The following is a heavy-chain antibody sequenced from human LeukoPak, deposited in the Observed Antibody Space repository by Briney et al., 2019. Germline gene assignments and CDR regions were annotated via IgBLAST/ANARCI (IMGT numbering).Heavy chain of an antibody. J-gene: IGHJ6*03. Sequence: PGGSLRLSCAASGFTVSSNYMSWVRQAPGKGLEWVSFISRTGHSTYYGDSVAGRFTISRDTAKNSLFLQMTSLRAEDTAVYYCARAGDSGDFPLGYFYYMDVWGKGTTVTVSS. V-gene: IGHV3-11*01. D-gene: IGHD4-17*01. CDR3: ARAGDSGDFPLGYFYYMDV. CDR1: GFTVSSNY. CDR2: ISRTGHST.